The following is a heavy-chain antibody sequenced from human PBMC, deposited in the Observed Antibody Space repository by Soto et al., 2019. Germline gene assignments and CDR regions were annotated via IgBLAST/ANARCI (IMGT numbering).Heavy chain of an antibody. D-gene: IGHD2-21*01. J-gene: IGHJ6*02. CDR3: ARLSGDHSAFFSYGMDA. V-gene: IGHV3-74*01. Sequence: LRLSCAASGFTFYTYWMNWVRQAPGKGPEWLSGINSDGTISSYADSVKGRFTISRDNARNTLSLQMNSLRADDTAVYYCARLSGDHSAFFSYGMDAWGQGTTVTVSS. CDR1: GFTFYTYW. CDR2: INSDGTIS.